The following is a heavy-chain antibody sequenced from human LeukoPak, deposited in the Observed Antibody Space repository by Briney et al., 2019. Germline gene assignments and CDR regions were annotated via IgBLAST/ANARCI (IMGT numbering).Heavy chain of an antibody. CDR2: INHSGST. Sequence: SETLSLTCAVYGGSFSGYYWNWIRQPPGKGLEWIGEINHSGSTNYNPSLKSRVTISVDTSKNQFSLKLSSVTAADTAVYYCARVSYWYFDLWGRGTLVTVSS. CDR1: GGSFSGYY. V-gene: IGHV4-34*01. CDR3: ARVSYWYFDL. J-gene: IGHJ2*01.